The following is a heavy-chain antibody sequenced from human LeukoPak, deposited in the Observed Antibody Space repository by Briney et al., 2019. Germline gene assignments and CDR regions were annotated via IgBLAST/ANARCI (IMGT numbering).Heavy chain of an antibody. Sequence: ASVKVSCKASGYTFTSYGISWVRQAPGQGLEWMGWISAYNGNTNYAQKLQGRVTMTTDTSTSTAYMELRSLRSDDTAVYYCARFHSGYYGGYGMDVWGQGTTVTVSS. CDR2: ISAYNGNT. J-gene: IGHJ6*02. CDR1: GYTFTSYG. D-gene: IGHD3-22*01. CDR3: ARFHSGYYGGYGMDV. V-gene: IGHV1-18*01.